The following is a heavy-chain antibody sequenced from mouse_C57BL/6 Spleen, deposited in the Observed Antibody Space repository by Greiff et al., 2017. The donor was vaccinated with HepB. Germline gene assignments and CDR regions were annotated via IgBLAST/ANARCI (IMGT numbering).Heavy chain of an antibody. V-gene: IGHV1-18*01. CDR3: ARKGNWDGFAY. Sequence: VQLQQSGPELVKPGASVKIPCKASGYTFTDYNMDWVKQSHGKSLEWIGDINPNNGGTIYNQKFKGKATLTVDKSSSTAYMELRSLTSEDTAVYYCARKGNWDGFAYWGQGTLVTVSA. CDR1: GYTFTDYN. CDR2: INPNNGGT. D-gene: IGHD4-1*01. J-gene: IGHJ3*01.